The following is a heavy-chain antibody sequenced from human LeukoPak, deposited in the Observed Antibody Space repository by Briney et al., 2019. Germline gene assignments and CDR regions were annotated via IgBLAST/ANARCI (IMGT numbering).Heavy chain of an antibody. Sequence: GGSLRLSCAASGFTFSSYEMNWVRQAPGKGLEWVSYISGSGSTIYYADSVKGRFTISRDNAKNSLYLQMNSLRAEDTAVYYCAKVYRGQWLAIDYWGQGTLVTVSS. CDR3: AKVYRGQWLAIDY. V-gene: IGHV3-48*03. CDR1: GFTFSSYE. J-gene: IGHJ4*02. CDR2: ISGSGSTI. D-gene: IGHD6-19*01.